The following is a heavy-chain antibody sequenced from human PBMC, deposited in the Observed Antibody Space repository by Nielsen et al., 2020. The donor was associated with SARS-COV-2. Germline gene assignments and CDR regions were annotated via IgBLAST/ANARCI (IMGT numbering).Heavy chain of an antibody. J-gene: IGHJ4*02. V-gene: IGHV2-5*02. CDR3: THSPHTTFMLFPFDS. CDR1: GLSLSSNGAG. Sequence: SGPTLVKPSQTLTLTCTVSGLSLSSNGAGVTWVRQPPGKALEWLALVYWDDSKYYNPSLKRRLTITKATSRNQVVLTMTNMDHEDSGTYFCTHSPHTTFMLFPFDSWGQGARVTVSS. D-gene: IGHD2/OR15-2a*01. CDR2: VYWDDSK.